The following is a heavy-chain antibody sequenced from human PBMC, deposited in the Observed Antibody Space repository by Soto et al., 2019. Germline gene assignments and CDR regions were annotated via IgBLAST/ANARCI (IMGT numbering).Heavy chain of an antibody. CDR3: ARSGNSNGLVFDY. Sequence: SETLSLTCSVSGGSIIGYYWSWIRQSPGKGLEWIGYIYYGGSTRHNPSLDSRVTVSADTSKNQISLRLTSVTAADTAVYYCARSGNSNGLVFDYWGQGILVTVSS. D-gene: IGHD5-18*01. CDR2: IYYGGST. J-gene: IGHJ4*02. CDR1: GGSIIGYY. V-gene: IGHV4-59*01.